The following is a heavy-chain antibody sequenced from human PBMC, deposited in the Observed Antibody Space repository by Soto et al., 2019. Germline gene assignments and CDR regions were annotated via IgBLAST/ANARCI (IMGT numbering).Heavy chain of an antibody. CDR2: ISYDGSNK. D-gene: IGHD5-12*01. V-gene: IGHV3-30-3*01. CDR1: GFTFSSYA. Sequence: GGSLRLFCAASGFTFSSYAMHWVRQAPGKGLEWVAVISYDGSNKYYADSVKGRFTISRDNSKNTLYLQMNSLRAEDTAVYYCARNQLSDSGYTIDYLGQGTLVTVSS. CDR3: ARNQLSDSGYTIDY. J-gene: IGHJ4*02.